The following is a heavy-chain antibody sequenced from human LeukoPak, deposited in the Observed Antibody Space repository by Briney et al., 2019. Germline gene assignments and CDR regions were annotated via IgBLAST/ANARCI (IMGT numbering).Heavy chain of an antibody. J-gene: IGHJ4*02. CDR3: ARDNVGGYNFDF. Sequence: PSDTLSLTSTDPGGSICSNYWSWLRHPPRKGLSRLAYIYYSGHTTYNPSLKSRVTISVDTAKNQFSLKLSSVTAADTAVYYCARDNVGGYNFDFWGQGTLVTVSS. D-gene: IGHD5-24*01. V-gene: IGHV4-59*01. CDR1: GGSICSNY. CDR2: IYYSGHT.